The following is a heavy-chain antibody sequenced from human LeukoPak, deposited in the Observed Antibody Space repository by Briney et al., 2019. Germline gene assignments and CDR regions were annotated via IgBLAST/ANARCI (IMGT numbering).Heavy chain of an antibody. CDR2: IYYTGST. J-gene: IGHJ4*02. CDR1: GGSISGYY. D-gene: IGHD6-6*01. CDR3: ARHRAYSSSSPFDY. V-gene: IGHV4-59*08. Sequence: SETLPLTCTVSGGSISGYYWSWIRQPQGKGLEWIGYIYYTGSTNYNPSLKSRVTMFVDMSKNQFSLRLSSVTAADTAVYYCARHRAYSSSSPFDYWGQGTLVTVSS.